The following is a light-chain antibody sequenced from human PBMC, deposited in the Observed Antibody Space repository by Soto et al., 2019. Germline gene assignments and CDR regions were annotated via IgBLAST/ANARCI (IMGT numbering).Light chain of an antibody. CDR2: DVS. Sequence: DIQMTQSPSTLSASVGDRVTITCRASQSISRYLAWYQQKPGKVPKVLIYDVSNLQSGVPSRFSGSGSGTEFTLTISSLQPDDFATYYCQEYDSYSSPFVQGTEVQIK. V-gene: IGKV1-5*01. CDR1: QSISRY. CDR3: QEYDSYSSP. J-gene: IGKJ2*01.